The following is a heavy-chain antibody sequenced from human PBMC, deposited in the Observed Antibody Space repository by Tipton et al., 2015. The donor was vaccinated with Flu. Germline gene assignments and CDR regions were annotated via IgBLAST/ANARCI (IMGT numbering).Heavy chain of an antibody. J-gene: IGHJ3*02. D-gene: IGHD3-16*01. CDR1: GGSISSGDYY. Sequence: TLSLTCTVSGGSISSGDYYWSWIRQLPGKGLEWIGYIYYSGSTYYNPSLKSRVTISVDTCKNQYSLKLSSVTAADTAVYYCARDNGGVHAFDIWGQGTMVTVSS. V-gene: IGHV4-30-4*01. CDR3: ARDNGGVHAFDI. CDR2: IYYSGST.